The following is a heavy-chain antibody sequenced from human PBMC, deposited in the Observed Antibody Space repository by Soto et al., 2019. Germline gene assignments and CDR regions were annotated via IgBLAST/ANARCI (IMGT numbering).Heavy chain of an antibody. CDR1: GGTFSSYA. CDR3: ASKGVVIISPSYYYYGMDV. Sequence: QVQLVQSGAEVKKPGSSVKVSCKASGGTFSSYAISWVRQAPGQGLEWMGGIIPIFGTANYAQKFQGRVTITADESTSTAYMELSSLRSEDTAVYYSASKGVVIISPSYYYYGMDVWGQGTTVTVSS. D-gene: IGHD3-3*01. V-gene: IGHV1-69*01. J-gene: IGHJ6*02. CDR2: IIPIFGTA.